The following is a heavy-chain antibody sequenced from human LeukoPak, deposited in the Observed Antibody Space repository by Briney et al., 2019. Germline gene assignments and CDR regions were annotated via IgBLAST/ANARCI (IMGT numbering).Heavy chain of an antibody. CDR2: ISGSGGSA. CDR3: AKGPQGD. Sequence: GGSLRLSCAASGFTFSNYAMSWVRQAPGKGLEWVSAISGSGGSAYYADSVKGRFTISRDNSKNTLYLQLSSLRVEDTAVYYCAKGPQGDWGQGALVTVSS. J-gene: IGHJ4*02. CDR1: GFTFSNYA. D-gene: IGHD3-16*01. V-gene: IGHV3-23*01.